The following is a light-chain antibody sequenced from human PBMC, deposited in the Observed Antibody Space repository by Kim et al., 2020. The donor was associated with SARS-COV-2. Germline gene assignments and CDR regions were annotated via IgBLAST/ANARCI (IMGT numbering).Light chain of an antibody. J-gene: IGKJ5*01. CDR2: GAS. CDR3: LQHNSYPIT. V-gene: IGKV1-17*01. Sequence: DIQMTQSPSSLSASVGDRVTITCRASQDIRNDLGWYQQSPGRAPKRLIYGASSFQSGVPSRFSGSGSGTEFTLTISSLQPEDFATYFCLQHNSYPITFGQGTRLEIK. CDR1: QDIRND.